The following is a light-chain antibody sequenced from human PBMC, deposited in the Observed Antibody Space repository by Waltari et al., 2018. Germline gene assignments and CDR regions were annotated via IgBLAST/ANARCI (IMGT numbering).Light chain of an antibody. J-gene: IGLJ6*01. CDR1: SSDVGGYNY. Sequence: QSALTQPASVSGSPGQSITISCTGTSSDVGGYNYFSWYQQHPGKAPKLMIYDVSNRPSWVSNRFSGSKSGNTASLTISGLQAEDEADYYCSSYTSSSKVFGSGTKVTVL. CDR3: SSYTSSSKV. V-gene: IGLV2-14*03. CDR2: DVS.